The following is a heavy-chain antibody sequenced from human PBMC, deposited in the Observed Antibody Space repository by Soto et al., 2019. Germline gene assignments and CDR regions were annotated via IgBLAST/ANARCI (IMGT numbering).Heavy chain of an antibody. CDR2: IYYSGST. CDR3: ATQGATYYFDY. Sequence: SETLSLTCTVSGGSISSYYWSWIRQPPGKGLEWIGYIYYSGSTNYNPSLKSRVTISVDTSKNQFSLKLSSVTAADTAVYYCATQGATYYFDYWGQGTLVTVSS. J-gene: IGHJ4*02. D-gene: IGHD1-26*01. V-gene: IGHV4-59*01. CDR1: GGSISSYY.